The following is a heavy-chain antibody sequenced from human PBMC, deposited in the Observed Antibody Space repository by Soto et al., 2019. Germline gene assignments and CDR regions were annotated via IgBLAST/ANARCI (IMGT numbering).Heavy chain of an antibody. CDR3: ARDFYPLAYYFDP. Sequence: QVQLVQSEAEVKKPGASVKVSCEASGYTFINHGISWVRQAPGQGLKWMGWVSGSNGNTKYAQKFQGRVTMTTETSTSTAHMELRNLRSDDTAVYFCARDFYPLAYYFDPWGQGTLVTVSS. CDR1: GYTFINHG. V-gene: IGHV1-18*04. J-gene: IGHJ4*02. CDR2: VSGSNGNT.